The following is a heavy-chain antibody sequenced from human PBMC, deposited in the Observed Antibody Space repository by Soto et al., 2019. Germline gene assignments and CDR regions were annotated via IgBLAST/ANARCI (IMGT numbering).Heavy chain of an antibody. Sequence: SETLPLTCTVSGGSISSSSYYWGWIRQPPGKGLEWIGSIYYSGSTYYNPSLKSRVTISVDTSKNQFSLKLSSVTAADTAVYYCARNDYYYDSSGYYGWYFDLWGRGTLVTVSS. CDR1: GGSISSSSYY. V-gene: IGHV4-39*01. J-gene: IGHJ2*01. CDR2: IYYSGST. D-gene: IGHD3-22*01. CDR3: ARNDYYYDSSGYYGWYFDL.